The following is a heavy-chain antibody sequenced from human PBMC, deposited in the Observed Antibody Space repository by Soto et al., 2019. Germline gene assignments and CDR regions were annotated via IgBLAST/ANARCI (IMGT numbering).Heavy chain of an antibody. CDR2: IDNAGTDS. Sequence: EVQLVESGGGLVQPGGSLRLSCAASGFTLSGRSMHWVRQAPGKGLVWVSGIDNAGTDSTYADSVKGRFTSSRDNAKNMLYLQMNSLGVEDTAVYYWARGWFGPDVWGKGTTVTVSS. CDR3: ARGWFGPDV. CDR1: GFTLSGRS. V-gene: IGHV3-74*01. D-gene: IGHD3-10*01. J-gene: IGHJ6*04.